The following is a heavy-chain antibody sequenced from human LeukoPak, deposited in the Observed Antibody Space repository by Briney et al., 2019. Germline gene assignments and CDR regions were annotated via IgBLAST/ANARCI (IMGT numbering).Heavy chain of an antibody. V-gene: IGHV1-2*02. CDR2: INPNSGGT. D-gene: IGHD1-26*01. J-gene: IGHJ6*03. Sequence: GASVKVSCKASGYTSTGYYMHWVRQAPGQGLEWMGWINPNSGGTNYAQKFQGRVTMTRDTSISTAYMELSRLRSDDTAVYYCAREPDLIVGATDYYYYYYMDVWGKGTTVTVSS. CDR3: AREPDLIVGATDYYYYYYMDV. CDR1: GYTSTGYY.